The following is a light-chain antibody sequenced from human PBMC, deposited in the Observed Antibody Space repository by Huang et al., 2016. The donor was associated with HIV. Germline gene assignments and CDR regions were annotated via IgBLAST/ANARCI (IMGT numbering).Light chain of an antibody. J-gene: IGKJ2*01. CDR1: QSVDSN. CDR3: QHYNNWPYT. CDR2: GAS. Sequence: EIEMTQSPATLSVSPGERATLSCRASQSVDSNLAWYQQKPGQAPRLLIFGASTRATGIPARFSGSGSGTEFTLTISILQSEDFAVYYCQHYNNWPYTFGQGAKVEI. V-gene: IGKV3-15*01.